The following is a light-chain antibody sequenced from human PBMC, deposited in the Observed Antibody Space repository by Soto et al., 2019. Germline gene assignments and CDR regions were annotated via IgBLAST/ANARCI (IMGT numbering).Light chain of an antibody. J-gene: IGLJ1*01. CDR3: SSYAGSNIFYV. CDR2: EVS. CDR1: SSDVGGSNY. Sequence: QSALTQPPSASGSPGQSVTISCTGTSSDVGGSNYVSWYQQHPGKAPKLMIYEVSKRPSGVPHLFSGSKSGNTASLTVSGLQAEDEADYYCSSYAGSNIFYVFGTGTKLTVL. V-gene: IGLV2-8*01.